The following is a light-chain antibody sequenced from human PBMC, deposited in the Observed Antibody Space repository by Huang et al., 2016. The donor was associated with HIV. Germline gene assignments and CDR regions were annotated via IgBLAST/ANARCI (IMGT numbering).Light chain of an antibody. CDR1: RGLVDSDGDSY. Sequence: DVVMTQSPLYLPVTLGQPASISCRSSRGLVDSDGDSYLNWFQQRPGQTPRRLIYKVANRESVVPDTLCGSGSGTDFTLKISRVEAEAVGVYYCTQCAHWPPGTFGQGTKVEVK. V-gene: IGKV2-30*01. CDR3: TQCAHWPPGT. J-gene: IGKJ1*01. CDR2: KVA.